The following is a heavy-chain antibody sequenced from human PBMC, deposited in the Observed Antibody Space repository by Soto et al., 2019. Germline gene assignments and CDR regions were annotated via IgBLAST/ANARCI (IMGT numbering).Heavy chain of an antibody. CDR1: GCTFSSYA. J-gene: IGHJ4*02. CDR2: VIPIFGTA. Sequence: SVKVSCKASGCTFSSYAIRWVRQAPGQGLEWMGGVIPIFGTANYAQKFQGRVTITADESTSTAYMELSSLRSEDTAVYYCARKIAVAGTPWPFDYWGQGTLVTVSS. V-gene: IGHV1-69*13. D-gene: IGHD6-19*01. CDR3: ARKIAVAGTPWPFDY.